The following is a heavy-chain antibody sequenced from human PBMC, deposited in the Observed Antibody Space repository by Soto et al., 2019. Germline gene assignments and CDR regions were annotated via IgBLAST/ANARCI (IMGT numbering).Heavy chain of an antibody. CDR2: IWYDGSNK. J-gene: IGHJ6*02. Sequence: PGGSLRLSCAASGFTFSSYGMHWVRQAPGKGLEWVAVIWYDGSNKYYAESVKGRFTISRDNSRNTLYLQMNSLRAEDTAVYYWARDFDSSGGNYYFYYGMDVWGQGTTVTVSS. D-gene: IGHD3-22*01. V-gene: IGHV3-33*01. CDR3: ARDFDSSGGNYYFYYGMDV. CDR1: GFTFSSYG.